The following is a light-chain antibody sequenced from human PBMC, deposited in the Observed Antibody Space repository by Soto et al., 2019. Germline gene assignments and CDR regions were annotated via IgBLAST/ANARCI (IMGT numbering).Light chain of an antibody. CDR1: QSLRSSY. Sequence: EVVLTQSPNTLSLSPGERATLSCWASQSLRSSYLAWYQRKPGQAPRLLMFGASRRATGIPDRFNGSGSGTDVILTISRLEPEDVAVYYCQQHGTSPYTFGQGTVFEIK. CDR2: GAS. J-gene: IGKJ2*01. V-gene: IGKV3-20*01. CDR3: QQHGTSPYT.